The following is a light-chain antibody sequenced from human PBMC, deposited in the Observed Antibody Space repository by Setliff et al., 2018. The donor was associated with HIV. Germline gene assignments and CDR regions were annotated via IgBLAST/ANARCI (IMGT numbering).Light chain of an antibody. CDR3: SSYAISNTRP. V-gene: IGLV2-14*01. CDR1: SRDVGGYNY. Sequence: QSALAQPAPVSGSPGQSITISCTGTSRDVGGYNYVSWYQQHPGKAPKLIIYEVRNRPSGVSNRFSGSKSGNTASLTISGLQAEDEADYYCSSYAISNTRPFGTGTKVTVL. CDR2: EVR. J-gene: IGLJ1*01.